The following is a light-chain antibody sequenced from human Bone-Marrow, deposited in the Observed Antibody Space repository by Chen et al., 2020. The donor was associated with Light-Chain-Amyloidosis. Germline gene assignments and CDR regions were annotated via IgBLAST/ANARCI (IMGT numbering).Light chain of an antibody. CDR2: DAS. Sequence: EIVLTQSPATLSLSPGERATLSCRASQSVISYLAWYQQKPGQAPRLLIYDASHRATGVPARFSGSGSGTDFSLTISSLEPEDFAVYYCQQRYNWPPITFGQGTRLEIK. V-gene: IGKV3-11*01. CDR1: QSVISY. CDR3: QQRYNWPPIT. J-gene: IGKJ5*01.